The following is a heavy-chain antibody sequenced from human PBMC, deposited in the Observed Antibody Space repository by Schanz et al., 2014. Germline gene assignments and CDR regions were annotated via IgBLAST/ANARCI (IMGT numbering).Heavy chain of an antibody. Sequence: EVQLVESGGGLVQPRGSLRLSCAASEFSFSIFAMTWVRQAPGQGLEWVSTISGSGGDTYPADSVKGRFTISRDNSNNTLYLQMKSLRAEDTAVYYCAKYGGGYSYGFVEYWGQGILVTVSS. CDR1: EFSFSIFA. CDR2: ISGSGGDT. CDR3: AKYGGGYSYGFVEY. J-gene: IGHJ4*02. V-gene: IGHV3-23*04. D-gene: IGHD5-18*01.